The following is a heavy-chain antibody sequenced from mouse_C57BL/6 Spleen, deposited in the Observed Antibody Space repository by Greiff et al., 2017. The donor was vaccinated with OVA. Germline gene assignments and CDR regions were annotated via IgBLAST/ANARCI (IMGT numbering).Heavy chain of an antibody. D-gene: IGHD2-4*01. V-gene: IGHV3-6*01. CDR1: GYSITSGYY. CDR3: ARVGDDSVYFDY. J-gene: IGHJ2*01. Sequence: DVQLQESGPGLVKPSQSLSLTCSVTGYSITSGYYWNWIRQFPGNKLEWMGYISYDGSNNYNPSLKNRISITRDTSKNQFFLKLNSVTTEDTATYYCARVGDDSVYFDYWGQGTTLTVSS. CDR2: ISYDGSN.